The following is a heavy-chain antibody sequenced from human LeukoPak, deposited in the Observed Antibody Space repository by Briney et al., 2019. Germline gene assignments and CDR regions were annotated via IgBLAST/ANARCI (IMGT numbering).Heavy chain of an antibody. CDR3: ARVPRGNDAFDI. CDR1: GGSISSGGYS. Sequence: SETLSLSCAVSGGSISSGGYSWSWIRQPPGKGLEWIGYIYHSGSTYYNPSLKSRVTISVDRSKNQFSLKLSSVTAADTAVYYCARVPRGNDAFDIWGQGTMVTVSS. V-gene: IGHV4-30-2*01. J-gene: IGHJ3*02. CDR2: IYHSGST.